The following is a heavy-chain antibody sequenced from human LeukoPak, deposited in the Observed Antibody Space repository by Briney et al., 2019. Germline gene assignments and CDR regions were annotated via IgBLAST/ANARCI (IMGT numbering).Heavy chain of an antibody. V-gene: IGHV1-18*01. J-gene: IGHJ6*02. Sequence: ASVKVSCKASGYTFTSYGISWVRQAPGQGLEWMGWISAYNGNTNFAQKLQGRVPMTTDTSTSTAYMELRSLRSDDTAVYYCARDMVSGQWLARDYYYYYGMDVWGQGTTVTVSS. CDR3: ARDMVSGQWLARDYYYYYGMDV. CDR2: ISAYNGNT. CDR1: GYTFTSYG. D-gene: IGHD6-19*01.